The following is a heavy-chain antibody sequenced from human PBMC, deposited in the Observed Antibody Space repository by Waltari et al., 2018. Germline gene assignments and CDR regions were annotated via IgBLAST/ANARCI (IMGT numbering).Heavy chain of an antibody. D-gene: IGHD6-13*01. CDR1: GYILSNSG. Sequence: QLVQSGAEVKKPGASVKVSCKASGYILSNSGLTWVRKAPGQGLEWMGWIYPYNGNTKYEQNFQGRVTMTTDTSTTTAYMEIRSLRSDDTAIYYCARDDVDSSNFGGFWGQGTLVTVSS. J-gene: IGHJ4*02. CDR3: ARDDVDSSNFGGF. V-gene: IGHV1-18*01. CDR2: IYPYNGNT.